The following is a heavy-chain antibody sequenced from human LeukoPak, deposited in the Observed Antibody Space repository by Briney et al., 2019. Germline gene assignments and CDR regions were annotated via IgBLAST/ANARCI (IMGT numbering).Heavy chain of an antibody. Sequence: PSETLSLTCTVSGGSISSYYWSWIRQPPGKGLEWIGYIYYSGSTNYNPSLKSRVTISVDTSKNQFSLKLTSMTAVDTAIYYCARKPDSRNWFDPWGQGTLVTVSS. D-gene: IGHD3-22*01. CDR2: IYYSGST. J-gene: IGHJ5*02. CDR1: GGSISSYY. CDR3: ARKPDSRNWFDP. V-gene: IGHV4-59*12.